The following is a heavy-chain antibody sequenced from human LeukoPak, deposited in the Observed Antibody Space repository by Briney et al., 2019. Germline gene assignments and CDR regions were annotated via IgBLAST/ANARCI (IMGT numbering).Heavy chain of an antibody. CDR3: ATGGRLRYFDWLDAFDI. D-gene: IGHD3-9*01. V-gene: IGHV1-24*01. J-gene: IGHJ3*02. Sequence: GASVKVSCKVSGYTLTELSMHWVRQAPGKGLEWMGGFDPEDGETIYAQKFQGRVTMTEDTSTDTAYMELSSLRSEDTAVYYCATGGRLRYFDWLDAFDIWGRGTMVTVSS. CDR2: FDPEDGET. CDR1: GYTLTELS.